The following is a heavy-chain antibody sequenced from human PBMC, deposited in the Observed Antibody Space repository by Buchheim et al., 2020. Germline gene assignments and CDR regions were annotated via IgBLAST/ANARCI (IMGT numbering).Heavy chain of an antibody. CDR2: ISYDGSNK. CDR1: GFTFSSYG. CDR3: AKGNRLRFGPTFDY. J-gene: IGHJ4*02. Sequence: QVQLVESGGGVVQPGRSLRLSCAASGFTFSSYGMHWVRQAPGKGLEWVAVISYDGSNKYYADSVKGRFSISRDNSKNTLYLQMNSLRAEDTAVYYCAKGNRLRFGPTFDYWGQGIL. V-gene: IGHV3-30*18. D-gene: IGHD3-10*01.